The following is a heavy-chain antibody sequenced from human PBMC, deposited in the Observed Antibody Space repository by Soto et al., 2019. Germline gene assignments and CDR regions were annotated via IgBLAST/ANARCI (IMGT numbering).Heavy chain of an antibody. CDR2: IIPILGIA. CDR3: ATTSNDYGDYVGAFDI. V-gene: IGHV1-69*02. J-gene: IGHJ3*02. Sequence: ASVKVSCKASGGTFSSYTISWVRQAPGQGLEWMGRIIPILGIANYAQKFQGRVTITADKSTSTAYMELSSLRSEDTAVYYCATTSNDYGDYVGAFDIWGQGTMVTVSS. D-gene: IGHD4-17*01. CDR1: GGTFSSYT.